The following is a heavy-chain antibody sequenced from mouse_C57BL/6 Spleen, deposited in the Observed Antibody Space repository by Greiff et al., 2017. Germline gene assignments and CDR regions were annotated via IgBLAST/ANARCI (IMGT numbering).Heavy chain of an antibody. V-gene: IGHV1-76*01. CDR2: LYPGSGNT. CDR1: GYTFTDYY. Sequence: QVQLQQSGAELVRPGASVKLSCKASGYTFTDYYINWVKQRPGQGLEWIARLYPGSGNTYYNEKFKGKATLTAEKSSSTAFMPLSSLTSDDSAVYFCARDGSVPYYFDYWGQGTTLTVSS. CDR3: ARDGSVPYYFDY. J-gene: IGHJ2*01. D-gene: IGHD3-2*02.